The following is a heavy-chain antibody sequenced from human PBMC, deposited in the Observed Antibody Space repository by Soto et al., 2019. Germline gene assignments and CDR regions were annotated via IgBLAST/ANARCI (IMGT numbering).Heavy chain of an antibody. Sequence: GGSLRLSCAASGFTFSNAWMSWVRQAPGKGLEWVGRIKSKTDGGTTDYAAPVKGRFTISRDDSKNTLYLQMNSLKTEDTAVYYCTKLGYCSSTRCPGFGHWGRGTLVTVSS. D-gene: IGHD2-2*01. CDR2: IKSKTDGGTT. CDR3: TKLGYCSSTRCPGFGH. V-gene: IGHV3-15*01. J-gene: IGHJ4*02. CDR1: GFTFSNAW.